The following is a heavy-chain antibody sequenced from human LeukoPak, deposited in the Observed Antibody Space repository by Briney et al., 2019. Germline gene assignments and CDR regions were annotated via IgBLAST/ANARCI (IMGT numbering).Heavy chain of an antibody. J-gene: IGHJ6*03. CDR3: ARALGKYGSGSPSRYYYYYMDV. CDR2: INHSGST. D-gene: IGHD3-10*01. Sequence: PSETLSLTCAVYGGSFSGYYWSWIRQPPGKGLEWIGEINHSGSTNYNPSLKSRVTISVDTSKNQFSLKPSSVTAADTAVSYCARALGKYGSGSPSRYYYYYMDVWGKGTTVTISS. CDR1: GGSFSGYY. V-gene: IGHV4-34*01.